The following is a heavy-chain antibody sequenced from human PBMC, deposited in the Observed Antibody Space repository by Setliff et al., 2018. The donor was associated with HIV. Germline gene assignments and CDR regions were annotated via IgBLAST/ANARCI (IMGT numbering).Heavy chain of an antibody. CDR2: IYYSGST. D-gene: IGHD3-22*01. CDR1: GGSISSGGYY. Sequence: SETLSLTCTVFGGSISSGGYYWSWIRQHPGKGLEWIVYIYYSGSTYYNPSLKSRVTISVDTSKNQFSLKLSSVTAADTAVYYCARGRGPTYYYDSSGSSWFDPWGQGILVTVSS. V-gene: IGHV4-31*03. J-gene: IGHJ5*02. CDR3: ARGRGPTYYYDSSGSSWFDP.